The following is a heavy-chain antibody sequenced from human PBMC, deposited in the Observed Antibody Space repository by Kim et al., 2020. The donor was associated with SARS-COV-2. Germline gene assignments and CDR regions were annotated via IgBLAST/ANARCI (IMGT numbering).Heavy chain of an antibody. CDR3: AKDEGDYGYFDY. CDR2: ISGSGGST. D-gene: IGHD4-17*01. CDR1: GFTFSSYA. V-gene: IGHV3-23*01. Sequence: GGSQRLSCAASGFTFSSYAMSWVRQAPGKGLEWVSAISGSGGSTYYADSVKGRFTISRDNSKNTLYLQMNSLRAEDTAVYYCAKDEGDYGYFDYWGQGTLVTVSS. J-gene: IGHJ4*02.